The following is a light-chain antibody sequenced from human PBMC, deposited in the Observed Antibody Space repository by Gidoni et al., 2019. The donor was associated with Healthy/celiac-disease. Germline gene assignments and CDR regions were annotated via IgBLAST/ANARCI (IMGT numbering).Light chain of an antibody. Sequence: EIVLTQSPGTPSFSPGESATLSRRASQSVNSSYLAWYQQNPGQAPRLLIYGASSRATGIPDRFSGSGSGTDFTLTSSRLEPGDFAVYYCQQYGSSPGTFXGXTKVEIK. V-gene: IGKV3-20*01. CDR2: GAS. CDR3: QQYGSSPGT. J-gene: IGKJ4*01. CDR1: QSVNSSY.